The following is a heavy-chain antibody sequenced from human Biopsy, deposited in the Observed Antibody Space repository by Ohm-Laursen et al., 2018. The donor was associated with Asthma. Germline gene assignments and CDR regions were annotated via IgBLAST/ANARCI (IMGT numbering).Heavy chain of an antibody. V-gene: IGHV1-69*15. CDR1: GGTFSSNS. D-gene: IGHD2-2*01. J-gene: IGHJ4*02. CDR3: ARGPEYVRSSGALDY. Sequence: GSSVKVSCKASGGTFSSNSINWVRQAPGQGLEWMGRIIPIFGPTNYAQKFQGRVTISADDPTSTAYMELSSLSSEDTALYYCARGPEYVRSSGALDYWGQGILVTVSS. CDR2: IIPIFGPT.